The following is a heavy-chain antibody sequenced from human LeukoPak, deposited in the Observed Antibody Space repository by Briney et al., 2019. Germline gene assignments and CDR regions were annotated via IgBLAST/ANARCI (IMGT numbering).Heavy chain of an antibody. D-gene: IGHD5-12*01. CDR3: ARDYSTYIVATGKPLDY. Sequence: ASVTVSCKASGYTFTSYYMHWVRQAPGQGLEWMGIINPSGGSTSYAQKFQGRVTMTRDTSTSTVYMELSSLRSEDTAVYYCARDYSTYIVATGKPLDYWGQGTLVTVSS. V-gene: IGHV1-46*01. CDR2: INPSGGST. J-gene: IGHJ4*02. CDR1: GYTFTSYY.